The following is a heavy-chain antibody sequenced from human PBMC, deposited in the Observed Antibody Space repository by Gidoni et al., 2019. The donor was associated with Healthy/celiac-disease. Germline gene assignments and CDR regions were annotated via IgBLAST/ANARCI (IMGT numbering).Heavy chain of an antibody. D-gene: IGHD5-12*01. CDR3: ATHRLYSGYDLYYDY. V-gene: IGHV3-23*01. CDR1: GFTFSSYA. CDR2: ISGSGGST. J-gene: IGHJ4*02. Sequence: EVQLLESGGGLVQPGGSLRLYCAASGFTFSSYAMSWVRQAPGKGLEWVSAISGSGGSTYYADSVKGRFTISRDNSKNTLYLQMNSLRAEDTAVYYCATHRLYSGYDLYYDYWGQGTLVTVSS.